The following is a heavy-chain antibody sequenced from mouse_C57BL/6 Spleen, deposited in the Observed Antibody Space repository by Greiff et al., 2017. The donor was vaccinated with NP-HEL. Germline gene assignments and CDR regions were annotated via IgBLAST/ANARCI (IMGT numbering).Heavy chain of an antibody. V-gene: IGHV14-1*01. D-gene: IGHD1-1*01. Sequence: DVHLVESGAELVRPGASVKLSCTASGFNIKDYYMHWVKQRPEQGLEWIGRIDPEDGDTEYAPKFQGKATMTADTSSNTAYLQLSSLTSEDTAVYYCTTPHYYGSSPEYFDVWGTGTTVTVSS. CDR1: GFNIKDYY. J-gene: IGHJ1*03. CDR2: IDPEDGDT. CDR3: TTPHYYGSSPEYFDV.